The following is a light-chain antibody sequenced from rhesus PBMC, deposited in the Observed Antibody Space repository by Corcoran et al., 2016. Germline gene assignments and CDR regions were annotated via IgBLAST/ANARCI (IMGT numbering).Light chain of an antibody. J-gene: IGLJ1*01. CDR1: NSGSKN. CDR3: QLWDRSSHHYI. V-gene: IGLV3-40*01. CDR2: DDH. Sequence: SYELTQPHSVSVSPGQTARITRGGDNSGSKNVHWYQQKPAQAPVLVIYDDHERPPGIPERFSGSHSGNTAPLTISGVKAGDEADYYCQLWDRSSHHYIFDTGTRLTVL.